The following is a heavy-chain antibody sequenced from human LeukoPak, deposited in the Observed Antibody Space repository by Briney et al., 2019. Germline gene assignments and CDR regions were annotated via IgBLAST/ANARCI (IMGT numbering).Heavy chain of an antibody. Sequence: GGSLRLSCVASGFTFSSYWMHWVRQAPGKGLVWVSRIKSDGSSTSYAGSVKGRFTISRDNAKNTLYLQMSSLRAEDTAVYYCAKDRGRYYDSNGYYWGYYFDSWGQGILVTVST. CDR2: IKSDGSST. CDR3: AKDRGRYYDSNGYYWGYYFDS. J-gene: IGHJ4*02. V-gene: IGHV3-74*01. CDR1: GFTFSSYW. D-gene: IGHD3-22*01.